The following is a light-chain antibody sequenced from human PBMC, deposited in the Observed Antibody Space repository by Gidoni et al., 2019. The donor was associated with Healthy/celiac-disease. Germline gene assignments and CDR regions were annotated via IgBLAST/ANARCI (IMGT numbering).Light chain of an antibody. CDR1: QSLLHSNGYNY. CDR2: LGS. V-gene: IGKV2-28*01. CDR3: MQALQTPFT. Sequence: DLVMTQSPLSLPVTRGEPASISCRSSQSLLHSNGYNYLDWYLQKPGQSPQLLIYLGSNRASGVPDRFSGRGSGTDFTLKISRVEAEDVGVYYCMQALQTPFTFGQGARLEIK. J-gene: IGKJ5*01.